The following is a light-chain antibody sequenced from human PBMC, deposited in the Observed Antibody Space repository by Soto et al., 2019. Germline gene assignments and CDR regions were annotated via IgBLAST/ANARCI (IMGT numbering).Light chain of an antibody. CDR2: DVT. V-gene: IGLV2-14*01. Sequence: QSVLTQPASVSGSPGQSITISCTGTSSDVGGFNYVSWYQQHPGKAPKLMIYDVTNRPSGVSNRFSGSKSGNTASLTISGLQAEDEADYYCSSYTSSNTLYVFGTGTK. CDR1: SSDVGGFNY. J-gene: IGLJ1*01. CDR3: SSYTSSNTLYV.